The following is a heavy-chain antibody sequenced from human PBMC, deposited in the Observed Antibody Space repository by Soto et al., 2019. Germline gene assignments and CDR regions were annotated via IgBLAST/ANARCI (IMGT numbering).Heavy chain of an antibody. Sequence: ASVKVSCKASGGTFSSYAISWVRQAPGQGLEWMGGIIPIFGTANYAQKFQGRVTITADESTSTAYMELSSLRSEDTAVYYCARVGYGSGSYPHTGFDYWGQGTLVTVSS. V-gene: IGHV1-69*13. CDR2: IIPIFGTA. J-gene: IGHJ4*02. D-gene: IGHD3-10*01. CDR1: GGTFSSYA. CDR3: ARVGYGSGSYPHTGFDY.